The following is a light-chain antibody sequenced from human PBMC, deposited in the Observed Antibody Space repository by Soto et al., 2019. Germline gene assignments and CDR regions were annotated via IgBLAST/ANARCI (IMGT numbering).Light chain of an antibody. V-gene: IGKV3-20*01. CDR3: EHYTSSPPVT. Sequence: FVLTQSPGTLSLSPGERVTLSCRASQTITSPYLAWYQQKPGQAPRLLIYGASSRAPGIPDRFSGSGSGTDLSLTISRVEPEDFAVYYCEHYTSSPPVTFGQGTRLEI. CDR2: GAS. J-gene: IGKJ5*01. CDR1: QTITSPY.